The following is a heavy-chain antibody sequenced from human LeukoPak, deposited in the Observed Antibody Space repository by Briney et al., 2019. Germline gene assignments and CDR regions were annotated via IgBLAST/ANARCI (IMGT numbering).Heavy chain of an antibody. CDR1: GGSFSGYY. CDR2: INHSGST. D-gene: IGHD5-12*01. CDR3: ANSGYDSQKQMPFDY. V-gene: IGHV4-34*01. Sequence: SETLSLTCAVYGGSFSGYYWSWIRQPPGKGLEWIGEINHSGSTNYNPSLKSRVTISVDTSKNQFSLKLSSVTAADTAVYYCANSGYDSQKQMPFDYWGQGTLVTASS. J-gene: IGHJ4*02.